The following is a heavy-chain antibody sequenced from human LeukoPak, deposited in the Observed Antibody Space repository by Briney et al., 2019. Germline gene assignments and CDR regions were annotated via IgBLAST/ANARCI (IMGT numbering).Heavy chain of an antibody. CDR3: AKALSITMVRGGYYFDY. CDR2: ISGSGGST. CDR1: GFTFGSYA. V-gene: IGHV3-23*01. Sequence: GGSLRLSCAAFGFTFGSYAMSWVRQAPGKGLEWVSAISGSGGSTYYADSVKGRFTISRDNSKNTLYLQMNSLRAEDTAVYYCAKALSITMVRGGYYFDYWGQGTLVTVSS. D-gene: IGHD3-10*01. J-gene: IGHJ4*02.